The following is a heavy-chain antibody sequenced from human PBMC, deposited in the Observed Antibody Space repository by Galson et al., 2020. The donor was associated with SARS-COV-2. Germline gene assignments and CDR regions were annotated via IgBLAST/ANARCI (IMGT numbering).Heavy chain of an antibody. CDR2: ITGGGTNT. Sequence: GSLRLSCVASGFAFNTYALTWVRQAPGKGLEWVSSITGGGTNTYVAESLKGRFTISRDNSKNTLYLEMSSLRPEDTAVYYCARDGWTRPYYYSLDVWGKGTTVTVSS. D-gene: IGHD2-15*01. CDR3: ARDGWTRPYYYSLDV. V-gene: IGHV3-23*01. CDR1: GFAFNTYA. J-gene: IGHJ6*03.